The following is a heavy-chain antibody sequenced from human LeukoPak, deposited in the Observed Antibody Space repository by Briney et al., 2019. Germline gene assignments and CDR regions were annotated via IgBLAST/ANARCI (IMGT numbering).Heavy chain of an antibody. CDR2: ISYDGSNK. CDR3: ARGGEQWLAGYFDY. D-gene: IGHD6-19*01. Sequence: GGSLRLSCAASGFTFSSYGMHWVRQAPGKGLEWVAVISYDGSNKYYADSVKGRFTISRDNSKNTLYLQMNSLRAEYTAVYYCARGGEQWLAGYFDYWGQGTLVTVSS. V-gene: IGHV3-30*03. J-gene: IGHJ4*02. CDR1: GFTFSSYG.